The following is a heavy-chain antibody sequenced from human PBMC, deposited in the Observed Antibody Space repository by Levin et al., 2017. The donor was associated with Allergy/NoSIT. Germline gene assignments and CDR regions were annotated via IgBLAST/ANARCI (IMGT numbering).Heavy chain of an antibody. D-gene: IGHD3-10*01. Sequence: PGGSLRLSCAASGFTFSSYSMNWVRQAPGKGLEWVSSISSSSSYIYYADSVKGRFTISRDNAKNSLYLQMNSLRAEDTAVYYCARDHYRPTMVRGVGGYWGQGTLVTVSS. CDR2: ISSSSSYI. CDR1: GFTFSSYS. J-gene: IGHJ4*02. CDR3: ARDHYRPTMVRGVGGY. V-gene: IGHV3-21*01.